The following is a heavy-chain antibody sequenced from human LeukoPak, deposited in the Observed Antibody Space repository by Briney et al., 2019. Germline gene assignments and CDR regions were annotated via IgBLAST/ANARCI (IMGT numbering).Heavy chain of an antibody. CDR1: GYTFTNFG. J-gene: IGHJ4*02. CDR2: ISANSDDT. V-gene: IGHV1-18*01. D-gene: IGHD3-22*01. Sequence: ASVKVSCKATGYTFTNFGISWVRQAPGHGLEWMGWISANSDDTNYAQKVQGRVTMTTDTSTNTVYMELRSLRSDDTAVYYCTRDSPTAGSGYPSRKIIYPYSFDYWGQGTLVTVSS. CDR3: TRDSPTAGSGYPSRKIIYPYSFDY.